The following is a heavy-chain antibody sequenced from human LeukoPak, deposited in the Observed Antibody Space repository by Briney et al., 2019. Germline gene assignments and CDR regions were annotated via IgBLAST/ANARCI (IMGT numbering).Heavy chain of an antibody. CDR3: ARQKPSRGRLHYYGSGSYYPHGDFDY. D-gene: IGHD3-10*01. J-gene: IGHJ4*02. CDR2: GNHSGST. CDR1: GGSFSGYY. V-gene: IGHV4-34*01. Sequence: SETLSLTCAVYGGSFSGYYWSWLRQPPGKGLEWIGEGNHSGSTNYNPPLKRRVTIPVNTSNTQFSLQVSSVTAADTAVYYCARQKPSRGRLHYYGSGSYYPHGDFDYWGQGTLVTVSS.